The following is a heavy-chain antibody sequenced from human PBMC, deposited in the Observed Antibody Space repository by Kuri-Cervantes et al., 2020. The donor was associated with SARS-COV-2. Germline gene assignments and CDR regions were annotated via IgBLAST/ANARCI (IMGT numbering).Heavy chain of an antibody. CDR1: GYSISRAYY. V-gene: IGHV4-38-2*01. Sequence: SETLSLTCAVSGYSISRAYYWDWIRQPPGKGLEWIGSVYHYGSTYYNLSLKSRVTILVDTSKNQFSLKLSSVTAADTAVYYCARQTSGYITSAHQYWGQGTLVTVSS. D-gene: IGHD3-3*01. J-gene: IGHJ1*01. CDR2: VYHYGST. CDR3: ARQTSGYITSAHQY.